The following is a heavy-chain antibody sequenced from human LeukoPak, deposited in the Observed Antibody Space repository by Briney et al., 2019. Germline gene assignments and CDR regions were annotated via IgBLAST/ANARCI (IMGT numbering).Heavy chain of an antibody. CDR1: GYTFTIYY. D-gene: IGHD2-15*01. CDR3: ARGSSRGPRDAFDF. Sequence: GASVRVSSTASGYTFTIYYVHWVRQAPGQGLEWMGIISPSGASTRYDKNFQGRVTMTRDMSTSTVYMELSSLISEDTAVYYCARGSSRGPRDAFDFWGQGTMVTLSS. CDR2: ISPSGAST. J-gene: IGHJ3*01. V-gene: IGHV1-46*01.